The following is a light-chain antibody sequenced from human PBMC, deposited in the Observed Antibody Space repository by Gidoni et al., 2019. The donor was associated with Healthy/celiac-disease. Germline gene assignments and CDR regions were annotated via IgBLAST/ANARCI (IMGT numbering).Light chain of an antibody. J-gene: IGKJ3*01. CDR2: GAS. V-gene: IGKV3-15*01. CDR3: QQYNNWPLG. Sequence: EIVMTQSPATLSVSPGERATLSCRASQSVSSNLAWYQQKPGQAPRLLIYGASTRATGIPARFSGSGSETEFTLTISSLQSEDFAVYYCQQYNNWPLGFGPGTKVDIK. CDR1: QSVSSN.